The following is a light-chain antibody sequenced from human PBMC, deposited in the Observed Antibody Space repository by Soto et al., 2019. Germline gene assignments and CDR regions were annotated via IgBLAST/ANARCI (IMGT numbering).Light chain of an antibody. CDR3: QQSYSTPRT. J-gene: IGKJ1*01. Sequence: DIQMTQSPSSLSASVGDRVTITCRASQSISNYLNWYQQKPGKAPNLLVYGTSSLQSGVPSRFSGSGSGTDFTLTISSLQPEDFATYYCQQSYSTPRTFGPGTRVEFK. CDR2: GTS. CDR1: QSISNY. V-gene: IGKV1-39*01.